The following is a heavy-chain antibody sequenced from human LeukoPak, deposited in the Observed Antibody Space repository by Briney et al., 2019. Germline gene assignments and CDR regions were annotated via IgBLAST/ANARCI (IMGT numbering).Heavy chain of an antibody. J-gene: IGHJ4*02. CDR1: GYTFTSYD. Sequence: GASVKVSCKASGYTFTSYDINWVRQAPGQGLEWMGWMNPNSGNTGYAQKFQGRVTITRNTSISTAYMELSSLRSEDTAVYYCARAGDYGDFLSPFDYWGQGTLVTVSS. V-gene: IGHV1-8*01. CDR2: MNPNSGNT. D-gene: IGHD4-17*01. CDR3: ARAGDYGDFLSPFDY.